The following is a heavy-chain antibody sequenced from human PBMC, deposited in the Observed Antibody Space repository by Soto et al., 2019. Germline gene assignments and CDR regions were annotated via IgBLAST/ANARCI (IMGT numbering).Heavy chain of an antibody. CDR1: GFTFSSYG. Sequence: QVQLVESGGGVVQPGRSLRLSCAASGFTFSSYGMHWVRQAPGKGLEWVAVIWYDGSNKYYTDSVKGRFTISRDNSKSTLYLQMNSLRAEDTAVYYCARDHHTAMVQDVCGQGTTVTVSS. CDR2: IWYDGSNK. D-gene: IGHD5-18*01. J-gene: IGHJ6*02. CDR3: ARDHHTAMVQDV. V-gene: IGHV3-33*01.